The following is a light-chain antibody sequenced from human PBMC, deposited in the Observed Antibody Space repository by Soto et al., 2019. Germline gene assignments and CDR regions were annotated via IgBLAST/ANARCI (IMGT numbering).Light chain of an antibody. CDR3: TSYIGTDLLV. Sequence: QSVLTQPASVSGSPGQSITISCTGTSSDVGGYNYVSWYQQHPGKAPKLMIYEVSNRPSGVSNRFSGSKSANTASLTISGLQAEDEAEYYCTSYIGTDLLVFGGGTKLTVL. J-gene: IGLJ2*01. CDR1: SSDVGGYNY. CDR2: EVS. V-gene: IGLV2-14*01.